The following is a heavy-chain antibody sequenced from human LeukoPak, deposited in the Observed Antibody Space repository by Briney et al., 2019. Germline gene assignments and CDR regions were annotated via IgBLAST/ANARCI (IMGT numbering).Heavy chain of an antibody. V-gene: IGHV5-51*01. CDR3: ARLSNPTGTGSFDY. CDR2: IYPGDSDT. Sequence: GESLQISCQCSDYSFTSYWIGWVRQMPGKGLEWMGIIYPGDSDTRYSPSFQGQVTISADKSISTAYLQWSSLKASDTAMYYCARLSNPTGTGSFDYWGQGTLVTVSS. J-gene: IGHJ4*02. CDR1: DYSFTSYW. D-gene: IGHD1-14*01.